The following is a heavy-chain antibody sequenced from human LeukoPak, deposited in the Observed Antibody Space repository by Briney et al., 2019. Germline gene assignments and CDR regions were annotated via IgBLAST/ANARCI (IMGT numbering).Heavy chain of an antibody. CDR2: ISSSSNAI. CDR3: ARDHGYAFDY. CDR1: GFTFSSYT. J-gene: IGHJ4*02. V-gene: IGHV3-48*02. D-gene: IGHD5-12*01. Sequence: GGSLRLSCAASGFTFSSYTMHWVRQAPGKGLEWVSYISSSSNAIYYADSVKGRFTISRDDAKNSLYLQMNSLRDEDTAVYYCARDHGYAFDYWGQGTLVTVSS.